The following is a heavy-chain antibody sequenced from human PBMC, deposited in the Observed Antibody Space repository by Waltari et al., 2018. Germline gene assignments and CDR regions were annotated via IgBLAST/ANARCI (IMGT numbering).Heavy chain of an antibody. J-gene: IGHJ4*02. CDR2: INPNSGGT. D-gene: IGHD5-18*01. Sequence: QVQLVQSGAEVKKPGASVKVSCKASGYTFTGYYMHWVRQAPGQGLEWMGRINPNSGGTNYSQKFQGRVTITADKSTSTAYMELSSLRSEDTAVYYCAREVSPEGYSYYFDYWGQGTLVTVSS. V-gene: IGHV1-2*06. CDR3: AREVSPEGYSYYFDY. CDR1: GYTFTGYY.